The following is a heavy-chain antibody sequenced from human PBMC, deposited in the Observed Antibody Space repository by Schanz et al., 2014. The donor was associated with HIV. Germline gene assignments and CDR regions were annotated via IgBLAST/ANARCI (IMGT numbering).Heavy chain of an antibody. D-gene: IGHD3-22*01. Sequence: EVQLLESGGGLVQPGGSLRLSCAVSGFTITSYGMSWVRQAPGKGLEWVSTISAGVGTASYADSVKGRFTISRDNSLHMLYLEMKSLRAEDTAVYYCAKPEYDSRGNSQSHFDSWGQGTLVTVSP. J-gene: IGHJ4*02. V-gene: IGHV3-23*01. CDR3: AKPEYDSRGNSQSHFDS. CDR2: ISAGVGTA. CDR1: GFTITSYG.